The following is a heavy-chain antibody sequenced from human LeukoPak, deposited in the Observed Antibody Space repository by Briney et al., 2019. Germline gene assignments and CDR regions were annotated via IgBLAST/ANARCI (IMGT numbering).Heavy chain of an antibody. CDR2: INPNSGGT. CDR1: GYTFTGYY. CDR3: ARDPFLSAATIDY. D-gene: IGHD2/OR15-2a*01. J-gene: IGHJ4*02. Sequence: GASVKVSCKASGYTFTGYYMHWVRQAPGQGLEWMGWINPNSGGTNYAQKFQGRVTMTRDTSISTAYMELSRLRSDDTAVYYRARDPFLSAATIDYWGQGTLVTVSS. V-gene: IGHV1-2*02.